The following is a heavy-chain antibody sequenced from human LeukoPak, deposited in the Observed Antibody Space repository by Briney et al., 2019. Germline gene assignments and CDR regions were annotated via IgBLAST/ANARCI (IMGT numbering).Heavy chain of an antibody. Sequence: SVKVSCKASGGTFSSYAISWVRQAPGQGLEWMGRIIPILGIANYAQKFQGRVTITADKSTSTAYMELSSLRSEDTAVYYCTREGCGATSCYTNDYWGQGTLVTVSS. CDR2: IIPILGIA. J-gene: IGHJ4*02. CDR1: GGTFSSYA. D-gene: IGHD2-2*02. V-gene: IGHV1-69*04. CDR3: TREGCGATSCYTNDY.